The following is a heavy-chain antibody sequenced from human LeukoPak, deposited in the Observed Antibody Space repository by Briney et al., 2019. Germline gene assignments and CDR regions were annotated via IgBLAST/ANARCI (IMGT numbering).Heavy chain of an antibody. V-gene: IGHV4-31*03. CDR1: GGSISSGGYC. J-gene: IGHJ6*02. Sequence: SETLSLTCTVSGGSISSGGYCWSWVRQHQGKGREWMGYIYYSGSTYYNPSLKSRVTISVDTSKNQFSLKLSSVTAADTAVYYCARVSQMRYYDSSGSIYYYYYGMDVWGQGTTVTVSS. D-gene: IGHD3-22*01. CDR2: IYYSGST. CDR3: ARVSQMRYYDSSGSIYYYYYGMDV.